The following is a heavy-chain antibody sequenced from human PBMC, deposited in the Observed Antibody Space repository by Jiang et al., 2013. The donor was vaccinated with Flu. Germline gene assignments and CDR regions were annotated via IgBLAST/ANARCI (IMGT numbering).Heavy chain of an antibody. CDR2: IDPSDSYA. J-gene: IGHJ6*03. V-gene: IGHV5-10-1*01. Sequence: WISWVRQMPGKGLEWMGRIDPSDSYAKYSPSFQGHVIISADKSISTAYLQWSSLKASDTAMYYCASSLSSSSNYYYYYMDVWGKGTTVTVSS. CDR3: ASSLSSSSNYYYYYMDV. D-gene: IGHD6-6*01. CDR1: W.